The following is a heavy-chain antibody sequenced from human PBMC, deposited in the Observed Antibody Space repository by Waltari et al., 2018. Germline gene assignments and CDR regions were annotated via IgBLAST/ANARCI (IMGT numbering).Heavy chain of an antibody. Sequence: EVKLVESGGGLVQPGRSLRLSCTGSGFTFGDHGMSWVRQAPGKGLEWVGFIRSKASGGTTEYAASVKGRFTISREDSKSIAYLQMNSLKTEDTAVYYCTRDHRIVVVPAALFDYWGQGTLVTVSS. CDR2: IRSKASGGTT. D-gene: IGHD2-2*01. CDR1: GFTFGDHG. J-gene: IGHJ4*02. V-gene: IGHV3-49*04. CDR3: TRDHRIVVVPAALFDY.